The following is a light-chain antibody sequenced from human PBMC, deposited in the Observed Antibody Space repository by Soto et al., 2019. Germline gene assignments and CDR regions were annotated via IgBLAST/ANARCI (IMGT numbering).Light chain of an antibody. V-gene: IGKV3-20*01. J-gene: IGKJ1*01. CDR2: GAS. Sequence: EILLTQSPGTLSLSPGERVTLSCRASQGVGNNYLAWYQQKPGQAPRLLVHGASNRATGIPDRFSGSGSETAFTLTISRLEPEDFAVYYCQQYATSPLTFGQGTKVKIK. CDR1: QGVGNNY. CDR3: QQYATSPLT.